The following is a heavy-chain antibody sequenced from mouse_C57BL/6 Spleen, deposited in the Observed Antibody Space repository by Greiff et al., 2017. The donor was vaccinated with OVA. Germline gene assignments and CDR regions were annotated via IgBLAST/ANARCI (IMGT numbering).Heavy chain of an antibody. Sequence: QVQLQQSGAELVRPGASVTLSCKASGYTFTDYEMHWVKQTPVHGLEWIGAIDPETGGTAYNQKFKGKAILTADKSSSTAYMELRSLTSEDSAVYYCTRNWDRWYFDYWGQGTTLTVSS. J-gene: IGHJ2*01. V-gene: IGHV1-15*01. CDR1: GYTFTDYE. CDR3: TRNWDRWYFDY. D-gene: IGHD4-1*01. CDR2: IDPETGGT.